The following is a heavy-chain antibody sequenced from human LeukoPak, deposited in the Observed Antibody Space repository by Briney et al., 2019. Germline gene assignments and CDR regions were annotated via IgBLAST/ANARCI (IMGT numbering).Heavy chain of an antibody. D-gene: IGHD3-10*01. CDR2: ISGSGGST. CDR3: AKDIPEWFGEFEW. CDR1: GFTFSSYS. Sequence: GGSLRLSCAASGFTFSSYSMNWVRQAPGKGLEWVSAISGSGGSTYYADSVKGRFTISRDNSKNTLYLQMNSLRAEDTAVYYCAKDIPEWFGEFEWWGQGTLVTVSS. J-gene: IGHJ4*02. V-gene: IGHV3-23*01.